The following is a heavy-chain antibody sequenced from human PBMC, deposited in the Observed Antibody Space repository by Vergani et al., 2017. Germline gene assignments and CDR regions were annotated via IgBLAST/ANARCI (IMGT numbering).Heavy chain of an antibody. J-gene: IGHJ3*02. D-gene: IGHD2-15*01. CDR1: GESLSSYY. Sequence: QVQLQQWGAGLLKPSETLSLPCAVYGESLSSYYWNWIRQPPGKGLEWIGEINHSGTTNYNPPLKSRVTISVDTSKKQFSVNLNSVTAADTAVYYCANRYSVAAFDIWGQGTMVTVSS. V-gene: IGHV4-34*01. CDR2: INHSGTT. CDR3: ANRYSVAAFDI.